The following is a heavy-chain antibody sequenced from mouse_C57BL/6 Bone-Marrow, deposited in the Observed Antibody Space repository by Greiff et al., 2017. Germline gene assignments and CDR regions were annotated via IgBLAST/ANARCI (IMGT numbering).Heavy chain of an antibody. CDR3: AREVITTVVASYYFDY. V-gene: IGHV1-82*01. Sequence: VQLQQSGPELVKPGASVKISCKASGYAFSSSWMNWVKQRPGKGLEWIGRIYPGDGDTNYNGKFKGKATLTADKSSSAAYMQLSSLTSEDSAVDFCAREVITTVVASYYFDYWGQGTTLTVSS. CDR1: GYAFSSSW. CDR2: IYPGDGDT. J-gene: IGHJ2*01. D-gene: IGHD1-1*01.